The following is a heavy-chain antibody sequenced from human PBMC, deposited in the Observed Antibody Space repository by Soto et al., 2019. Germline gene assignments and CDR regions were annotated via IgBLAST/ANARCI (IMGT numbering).Heavy chain of an antibody. D-gene: IGHD6-13*01. J-gene: IGHJ6*02. CDR1: GYTFTSYA. CDR3: ARESAADYYYYGMDV. V-gene: IGHV1-3*01. CDR2: INAGNGNT. Sequence: ASVKVACKASGYTFTSYAMHWVRQAPGQRLEWMGWINAGNGNTKYSQKFQGRVTITRDTSASTAYMELSSLRSEDTAVYYCARESAADYYYYGMDVWGQGTTVTVS.